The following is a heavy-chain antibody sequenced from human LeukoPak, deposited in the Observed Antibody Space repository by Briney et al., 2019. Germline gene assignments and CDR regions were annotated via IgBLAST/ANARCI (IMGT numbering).Heavy chain of an antibody. CDR2: INPNSGGT. CDR1: GYTFTGYC. Sequence: ASVKVSCKASGYTFTGYCMHWVRQAPGQGLEWMGWINPNSGGTNYAQKFQGRVTMTRDTSISTAYMELSRLRSDDTAVYYCARPYDFWSGTYNWFDPWGQGTLVTVSS. J-gene: IGHJ5*02. CDR3: ARPYDFWSGTYNWFDP. D-gene: IGHD3-3*01. V-gene: IGHV1-2*02.